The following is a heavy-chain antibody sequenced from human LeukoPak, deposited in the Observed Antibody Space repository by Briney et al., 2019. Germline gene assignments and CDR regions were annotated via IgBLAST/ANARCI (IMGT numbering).Heavy chain of an antibody. J-gene: IGHJ5*02. V-gene: IGHV4-38-2*01. Sequence: SETLSLTCAVSGYSISSGYYWGWIRQPPGKGLEWIGSIYHSGSTYYNPSLKSRVTISVDTSKNQFSLKLSSVTAADTAVYYCARQEVGFGPSSGSYYWFDPWGQGTLVTVSS. CDR1: GYSISSGYY. CDR3: ARQEVGFGPSSGSYYWFDP. CDR2: IYHSGST. D-gene: IGHD5-18*01.